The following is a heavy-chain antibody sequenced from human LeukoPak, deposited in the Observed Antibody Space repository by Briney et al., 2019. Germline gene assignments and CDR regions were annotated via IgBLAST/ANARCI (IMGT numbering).Heavy chain of an antibody. D-gene: IGHD3-22*01. Sequence: GGSLRLSCAASGFTFSSYLMHWVRQAPGKGLVWVSRIKSDGTTNYADSVKGRFTISRDNAKDTLSLQMNSLRAEDTGVYYCARAPSEIGGYYPEYFRHWGQGTLVTVSS. V-gene: IGHV3-74*01. CDR1: GFTFSSYL. J-gene: IGHJ1*01. CDR2: IKSDGTT. CDR3: ARAPSEIGGYYPEYFRH.